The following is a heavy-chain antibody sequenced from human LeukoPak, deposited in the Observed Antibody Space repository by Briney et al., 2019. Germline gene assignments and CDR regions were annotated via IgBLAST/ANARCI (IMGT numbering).Heavy chain of an antibody. CDR1: GFTFSNYG. CDR2: IWYDGSNK. V-gene: IGHV3-33*01. J-gene: IGHJ3*02. Sequence: PGRSLRLSCAASGFTFSNYGMHWVRQAPGKGLEWVAVIWYDGSNKYYADSVKGRFTISRDNSKNTLYLQMNSLRAEDTAVYYCARDTYRNYGDYVADAFDIWGQGTMVTVSS. D-gene: IGHD4-17*01. CDR3: ARDTYRNYGDYVADAFDI.